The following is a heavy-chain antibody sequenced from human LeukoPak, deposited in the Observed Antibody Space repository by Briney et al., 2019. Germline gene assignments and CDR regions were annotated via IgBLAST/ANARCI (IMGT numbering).Heavy chain of an antibody. D-gene: IGHD4-17*01. J-gene: IGHJ5*02. CDR3: ARDLSGNTVTNNWFDP. CDR1: GGSISNYW. V-gene: IGHV4-59*01. Sequence: SETLSLTCTVSGGSISNYWWSWIRQPPGKGLEWIGYVFDSGGTNYNPSLKGRVTISVDTSKKQFSLKLSSVTAADTAVYYCARDLSGNTVTNNWFDPWGQGTLVTVSS. CDR2: VFDSGGT.